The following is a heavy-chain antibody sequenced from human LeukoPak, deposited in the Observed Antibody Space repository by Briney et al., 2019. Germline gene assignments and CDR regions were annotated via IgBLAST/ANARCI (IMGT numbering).Heavy chain of an antibody. J-gene: IGHJ6*02. V-gene: IGHV4-59*01. CDR2: IYYSGST. Sequence: SETLSLTCTVSGGSISSYYWSWIRRPPGKGLEWIGYIYYSGSTNYNPSLKSRVTISVDTSKNQFSLKLSSVTAADTAVYYCARVRAAAGTAHPLYYGMDVWGQGTTVTVSS. D-gene: IGHD6-13*01. CDR1: GGSISSYY. CDR3: ARVRAAAGTAHPLYYGMDV.